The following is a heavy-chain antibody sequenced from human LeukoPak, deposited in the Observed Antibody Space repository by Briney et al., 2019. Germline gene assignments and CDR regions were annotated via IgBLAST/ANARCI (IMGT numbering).Heavy chain of an antibody. J-gene: IGHJ4*02. CDR1: GFTFSSHG. D-gene: IGHD6-19*01. Sequence: GGSLRLSCAASGFTFSSHGMNWVRQAPGKGLEWVSGISPSGGITYYTDSVKGRFTISRDNSKNTLYLQMNSLRAEDTAVYYSIAVASKGFAVSGTFDYWGQGTLVTVSS. V-gene: IGHV3-23*01. CDR3: IAVASKGFAVSGTFDY. CDR2: ISPSGGIT.